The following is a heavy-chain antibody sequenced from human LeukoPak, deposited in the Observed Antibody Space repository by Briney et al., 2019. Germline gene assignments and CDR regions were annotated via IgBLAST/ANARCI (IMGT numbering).Heavy chain of an antibody. V-gene: IGHV4-38-2*01. J-gene: IGHJ6*03. CDR3: ARNGCSGGTCYSQYMDV. CDR2: IYHSGST. CDR1: GYSISSGYY. Sequence: SETLSLTCAVSGYSISSGYYWGWIQQPPGKGLEWIGSIYHSGSTYYNPSLKSRVTISVDTSKNQFSLKLSSVTAADTAVYYCARNGCSGGTCYSQYMDVWGKGTTVTVSS. D-gene: IGHD2-15*01.